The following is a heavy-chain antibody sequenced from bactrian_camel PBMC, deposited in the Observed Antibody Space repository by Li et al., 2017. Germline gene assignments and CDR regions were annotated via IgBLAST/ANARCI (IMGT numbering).Heavy chain of an antibody. CDR1: GFTFSRNG. J-gene: IGHJ6*01. Sequence: DVQLVESGGGLVQPGGSLRLRCAASGFTFSRNGMSWVRQAPGKGLEWVSRINSDGDTTYYADSVKGRFTISRDNAKNTLYLQLKSLKIEDTSMYYCTKGTGWGPGFAYWGQGTQVTVS. V-gene: IGHV3S40*01. D-gene: IGHD5*01. CDR3: TKGTGWGPGFAY. CDR2: INSDGDTT.